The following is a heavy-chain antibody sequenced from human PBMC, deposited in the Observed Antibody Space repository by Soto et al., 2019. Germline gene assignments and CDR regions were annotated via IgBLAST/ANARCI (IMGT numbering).Heavy chain of an antibody. CDR3: ARWGTTGGLDV. D-gene: IGHD3-16*01. Sequence: QVQLVESGGGVVQPGTSLRVSCVGSGFTFRSYVIHWVRQAPGKGLEWVALTSYDASDKYYADSVRGRFTISRDNSRNTVDLQMDSLRLEDTALYYCARWGTTGGLDVWGQGTLVSVSS. J-gene: IGHJ1*01. V-gene: IGHV3-30*19. CDR2: TSYDASDK. CDR1: GFTFRSYV.